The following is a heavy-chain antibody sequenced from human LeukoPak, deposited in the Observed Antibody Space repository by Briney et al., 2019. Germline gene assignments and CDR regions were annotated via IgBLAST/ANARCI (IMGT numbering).Heavy chain of an antibody. CDR3: ARWATGGYSYGLDY. CDR2: ISYDGSNK. CDR1: GFTFSSYA. V-gene: IGHV3-30*04. D-gene: IGHD5-18*01. Sequence: PTGRSLRLSCAASGFTFSSYAMHWVRQAPGKGLEWVAVISYDGSNKYYADSVKGRFTISRDNSKNTLYLQMNSLRAEDTAVYYCARWATGGYSYGLDYWGQGTLVTVSS. J-gene: IGHJ4*02.